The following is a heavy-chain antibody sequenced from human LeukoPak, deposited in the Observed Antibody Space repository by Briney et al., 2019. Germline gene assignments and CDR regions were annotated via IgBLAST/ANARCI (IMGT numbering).Heavy chain of an antibody. D-gene: IGHD6-25*01. V-gene: IGHV3-7*04. Sequence: GGSLRLSCAASEFTFSNYWMTWVRQAPGEGLQWVANIKQDGSESHCVDSVKGRFTISRDNTKNSLYLQMNSLRVEDTAVYYCSRGRVTAAGSQDFWGQGTLVTVSS. CDR1: EFTFSNYW. CDR2: IKQDGSES. CDR3: SRGRVTAAGSQDF. J-gene: IGHJ4*02.